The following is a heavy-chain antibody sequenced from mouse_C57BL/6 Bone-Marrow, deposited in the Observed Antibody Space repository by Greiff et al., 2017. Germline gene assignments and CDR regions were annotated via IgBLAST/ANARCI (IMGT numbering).Heavy chain of an antibody. V-gene: IGHV1-7*01. Sequence: QVQLQQSGAELAKPGASVKLSCKASGYTFTSYWMHWVKQRPGQGLEWIGYINPSSGYTKYNQKFKDQATFTADKSSSTAYLQLSSLTYEASAVYYCAIDGYYGTFAYWGQGTTLTVSS. CDR3: AIDGYYGTFAY. J-gene: IGHJ2*01. CDR2: INPSSGYT. D-gene: IGHD2-3*01. CDR1: GYTFTSYW.